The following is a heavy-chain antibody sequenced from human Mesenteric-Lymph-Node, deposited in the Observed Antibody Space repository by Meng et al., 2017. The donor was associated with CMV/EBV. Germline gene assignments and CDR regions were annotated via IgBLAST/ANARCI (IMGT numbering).Heavy chain of an antibody. CDR3: AKGGPQDVVAWWYFDP. CDR1: GYTFTSYG. D-gene: IGHD2-15*01. J-gene: IGHJ2*01. Sequence: ASVKVSCKASGYTFTSYGISWVRQAPGQGLEWMGRIDPKSGGTDYAQKFQGRVTMTRDTSITTAYMELNWLTSDDTAVYYCAKGGPQDVVAWWYFDPWGRGTLVTVSS. V-gene: IGHV1-2*02. CDR2: IDPKSGGT.